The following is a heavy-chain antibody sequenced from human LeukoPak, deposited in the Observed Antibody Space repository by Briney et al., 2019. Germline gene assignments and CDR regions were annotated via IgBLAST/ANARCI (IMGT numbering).Heavy chain of an antibody. CDR2: INTYNGNT. V-gene: IGHV1-18*01. CDR3: ARDLVDGVGAPGAY. CDR1: GYTFTNYG. D-gene: IGHD1-26*01. Sequence: ASVKVSCKASGYTFTNYGITWMRQAPGQGLEWMGWINTYNGNTNYAQKLRGRVTITTDTSTSTAYMELRSLRSDDTAVFYCARDLVDGVGAPGAYWGQGALVTVSS. J-gene: IGHJ4*02.